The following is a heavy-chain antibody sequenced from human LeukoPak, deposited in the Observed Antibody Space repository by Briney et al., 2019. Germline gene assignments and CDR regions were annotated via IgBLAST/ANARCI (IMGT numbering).Heavy chain of an antibody. CDR3: ATYRQVLLPFES. Sequence: PGGTLRLSCAASGFTFSSHGMSWVRQAPGKGLEWVSTISGSGDYTYYADSVKGRFTISRDNSKSTLSLQMNSLRAEDTAIYYCATYRQVLLPFESWGQGTLVTVSS. J-gene: IGHJ4*02. V-gene: IGHV3-23*01. CDR1: GFTFSSHG. D-gene: IGHD2-8*02. CDR2: ISGSGDYT.